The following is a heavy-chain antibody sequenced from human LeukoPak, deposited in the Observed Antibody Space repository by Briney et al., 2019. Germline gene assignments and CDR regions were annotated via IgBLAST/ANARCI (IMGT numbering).Heavy chain of an antibody. J-gene: IGHJ4*02. CDR2: IWYDGSNK. Sequence: PGGSLRLSCAASGLTFSSYGMHWVRQAPGKGLEWVAVIWYDGSNKYYADSVKGRFTISRDNSKNTLYLQMNSLRAEDTAVYYCAKHGYCSGISCFFDFWGQGTLVTVSS. V-gene: IGHV3-33*06. D-gene: IGHD2-2*03. CDR1: GLTFSSYG. CDR3: AKHGYCSGISCFFDF.